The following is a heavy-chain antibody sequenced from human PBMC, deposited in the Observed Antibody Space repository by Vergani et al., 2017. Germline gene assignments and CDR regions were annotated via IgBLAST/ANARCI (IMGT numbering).Heavy chain of an antibody. D-gene: IGHD2-2*01. V-gene: IGHV4-4*07. J-gene: IGHJ3*01. Sequence: QVQLQESGPGLVKPSETLSLPCTVSGGSIRSYYWSWIRQPAGKGLEWIGRIYMNGNTNYNPSLKSRVAVSVDTSKNQFSLKLTSVTAADTAIYYCARMTHCSGTTCPGAFDLWGQGTMVTVSA. CDR1: GGSIRSYY. CDR2: IYMNGNT. CDR3: ARMTHCSGTTCPGAFDL.